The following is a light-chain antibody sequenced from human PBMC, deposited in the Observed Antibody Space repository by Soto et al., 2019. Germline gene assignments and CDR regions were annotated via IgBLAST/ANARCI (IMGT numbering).Light chain of an antibody. V-gene: IGKV3-15*01. Sequence: EIVRTQSPATLSVSPGARATLSCRASQSVSSNLAWYQKKHGQAPRLLIYGASTRATGIPARFSGSGSGTELTLTISSLQPEDSASYYCQQYYNSVLTFGGGTKVDIK. J-gene: IGKJ4*01. CDR2: GAS. CDR1: QSVSSN. CDR3: QQYYNSVLT.